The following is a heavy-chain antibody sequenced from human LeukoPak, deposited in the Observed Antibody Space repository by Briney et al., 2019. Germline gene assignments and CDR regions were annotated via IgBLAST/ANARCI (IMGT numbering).Heavy chain of an antibody. CDR3: ARTMSSSHTVYGMDV. D-gene: IGHD2-2*02. J-gene: IGHJ6*02. CDR2: IYYSGSI. Sequence: PSDTLSLTCAVSGYSISSSNWWGWIRQPPGKGLEWIGCIYYSGSIYYNPSLKSRVTKSVDTSKNQFSLKLSSVTAVDTAVYYCARTMSSSHTVYGMDVWGQGTTVTVSS. V-gene: IGHV4-28*05. CDR1: GYSISSSNW.